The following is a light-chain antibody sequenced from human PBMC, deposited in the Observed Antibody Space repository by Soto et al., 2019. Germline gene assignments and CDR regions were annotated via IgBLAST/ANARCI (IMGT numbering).Light chain of an antibody. CDR1: QSISSY. Sequence: DIQMTQSPSSLSASVGDRVAITCRASQSISSYLNWYQQKPGKAPKFLIYDASSLERGVPSRFSGSGSGTEFTLTISSLQPDDFATYYCQQYNSFSRTFGQGTKVDIK. V-gene: IGKV1-5*01. CDR2: DAS. CDR3: QQYNSFSRT. J-gene: IGKJ1*01.